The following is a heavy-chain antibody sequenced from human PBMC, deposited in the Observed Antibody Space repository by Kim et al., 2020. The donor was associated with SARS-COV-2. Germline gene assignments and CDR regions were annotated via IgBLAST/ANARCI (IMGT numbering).Heavy chain of an antibody. D-gene: IGHD2-21*02. CDR3: ARMGVTNWFDP. J-gene: IGHJ5*02. CDR1: GGSISSYY. V-gene: IGHV4-59*01. Sequence: SETLSLTCTVSGGSISSYYWSWIRQPPGKGLEWIGYIYYSGSTNYNPSLKSRVTISVDTSKNQFSLKLSSVTAADTAVYYCARMGVTNWFDPWGQGTLVTVSS. CDR2: IYYSGST.